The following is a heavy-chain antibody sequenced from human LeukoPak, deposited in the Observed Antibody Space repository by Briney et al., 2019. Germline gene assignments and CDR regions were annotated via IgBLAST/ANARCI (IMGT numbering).Heavy chain of an antibody. V-gene: IGHV5-51*01. CDR2: IYPGDSDT. CDR3: ARRFMTTVTTSEAFDI. D-gene: IGHD4-17*01. CDR1: GYSFTSYW. Sequence: GESLKISCKGSGYSFTSYWIGWVRQMPGEGLEWMGIIYPGDSDTRYSPSFQGQVTISADKSISTAYLQWSSLKASDTAMYYCARRFMTTVTTSEAFDIWGQGTMVTVSS. J-gene: IGHJ3*02.